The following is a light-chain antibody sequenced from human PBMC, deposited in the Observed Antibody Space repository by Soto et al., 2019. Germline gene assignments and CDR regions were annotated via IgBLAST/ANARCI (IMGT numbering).Light chain of an antibody. CDR1: QSISSW. CDR2: DAS. Sequence: DIQMTQSPSTLSASVGDRVTITCRASQSISSWLAWYQQKPGKAPKLLIYDASSLESGVPSRFSGSGSGTEFTLTISSLQPEDFATYYCQQSYSTPLFTFGPGTKVDIK. J-gene: IGKJ3*01. V-gene: IGKV1-5*01. CDR3: QQSYSTPLFT.